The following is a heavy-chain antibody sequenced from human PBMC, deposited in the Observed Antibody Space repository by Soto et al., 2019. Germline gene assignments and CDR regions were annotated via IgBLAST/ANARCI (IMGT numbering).Heavy chain of an antibody. CDR2: IIPILGIA. Sequence: QVQLVQSGAEVKKPGSSVKVSCKASRGTFSSYTVSGVRQAPGQGLEWMGRIIPILGIANYAQKFQGRVTITADKSTSTAYMELSSLRSEDTAVYYCARGGIAAAGGWFDPWGQGTLVTVSS. D-gene: IGHD6-13*01. V-gene: IGHV1-69*02. J-gene: IGHJ5*02. CDR1: RGTFSSYT. CDR3: ARGGIAAAGGWFDP.